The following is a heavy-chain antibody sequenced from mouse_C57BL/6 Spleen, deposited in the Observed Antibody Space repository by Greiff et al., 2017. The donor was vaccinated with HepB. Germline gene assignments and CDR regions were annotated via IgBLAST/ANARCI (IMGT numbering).Heavy chain of an antibody. CDR1: GFNIKDYY. J-gene: IGHJ3*01. Sequence: EVQLQQSGAELVRPGASVKLSCTASGFNIKDYYMHWVKQRPEQGLEWIGRIDPEDGDTEYAPKFQGKATMTADTSSNTAYLQLSSLTSEDTAVYYCTSDDYDVAWFAYWGQGTLVTVSA. CDR2: IDPEDGDT. CDR3: TSDDYDVAWFAY. D-gene: IGHD2-4*01. V-gene: IGHV14-1*01.